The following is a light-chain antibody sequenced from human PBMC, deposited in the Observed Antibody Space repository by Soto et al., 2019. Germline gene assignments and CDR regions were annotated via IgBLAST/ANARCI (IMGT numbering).Light chain of an antibody. CDR3: QSYDSSLSGYV. V-gene: IGLV1-40*01. CDR2: GNS. J-gene: IGLJ1*01. CDR1: SSNIGAGYD. Sequence: QSALTQPPSVSGAPGQRATTSATGSSSNIGAGYDVHWYQQLPGTAPKLLIYGNSNRPSGVPDRFSGSKSGTSASLAITGLQAEDEADYYCQSYDSSLSGYVFGTGTKVTVL.